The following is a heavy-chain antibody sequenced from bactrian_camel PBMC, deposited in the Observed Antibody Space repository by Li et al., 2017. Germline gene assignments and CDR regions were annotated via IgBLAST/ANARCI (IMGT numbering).Heavy chain of an antibody. D-gene: IGHD2*01. CDR3: AAARLFRVSLVSNFGY. V-gene: IGHV3S25*01. CDR2: ISRGGGTV. J-gene: IGHJ6*01. CDR1: GYTYDTYC. Sequence: QLVESGGGSVQAGGSLRLSCEAPGYTYDTYCMGWFRQAPGQEREGVAAISRGGGTVDYADSVKGRFTISQDNAKTTLFLQMNNLKPEDTAIYYCAAARLFRVSLVSNFGYWGQGTQVTVS.